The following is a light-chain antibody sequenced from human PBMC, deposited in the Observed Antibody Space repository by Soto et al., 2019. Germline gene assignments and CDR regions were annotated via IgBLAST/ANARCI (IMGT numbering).Light chain of an antibody. CDR2: DAS. V-gene: IGKV3D-15*01. J-gene: IGKJ1*01. CDR3: QHYDNWLGT. CDR1: QSVSSN. Sequence: EIVMTQSPATLSVSPGERATLSCRASQSVSSNLAWYQQTPGQAPRLLIFDASTRATGIPARFSGSGSGTEFTLTISSLQSEDFAVYYCQHYDNWLGTFGQGTKVEVK.